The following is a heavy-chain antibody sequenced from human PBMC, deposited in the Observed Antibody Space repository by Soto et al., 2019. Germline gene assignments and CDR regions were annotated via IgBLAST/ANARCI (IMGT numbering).Heavy chain of an antibody. V-gene: IGHV1-2*02. Sequence: GASVKVSCKASGYTFTGYYMHWVRQAPGQGLEWMGWINPNSGGTNYAQKFQGRVTMTRDTSISTAYMELSRLRSDDTAVYYCARGAAVADTQFDYWGQGTLVTVSS. D-gene: IGHD6-19*01. CDR2: INPNSGGT. CDR1: GYTFTGYY. J-gene: IGHJ4*02. CDR3: ARGAAVADTQFDY.